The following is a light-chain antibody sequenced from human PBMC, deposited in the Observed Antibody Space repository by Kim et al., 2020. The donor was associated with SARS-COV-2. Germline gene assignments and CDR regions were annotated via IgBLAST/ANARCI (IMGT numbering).Light chain of an antibody. CDR1: ELGDKY. CDR2: QYI. Sequence: VSPDQTASITCSGDELGDKYVFWYQQKPGPSPVLVIYQYIKRPSGIPERFSASNFGNTATLTISGTQATDEADYYCQAWDSGTAVVFGEGTQLTVL. J-gene: IGLJ2*01. CDR3: QAWDSGTAVV. V-gene: IGLV3-1*01.